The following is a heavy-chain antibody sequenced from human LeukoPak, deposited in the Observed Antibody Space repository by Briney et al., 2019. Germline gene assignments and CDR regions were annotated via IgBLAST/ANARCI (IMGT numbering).Heavy chain of an antibody. V-gene: IGHV4-59*01. J-gene: IGHJ4*02. D-gene: IGHD3-16*01. CDR3: ARDRGGLVY. CDR2: IYYSGST. Sequence: SETLSLTCTVSGGSISSYYWSWIRQPPGKGLEWIGYIYYSGSTNYNPSLKSRVTISVDTSKNQFSLKLSSVTAADTAVYYCARDRGGLVYWGQGTLVTVSS. CDR1: GGSISSYY.